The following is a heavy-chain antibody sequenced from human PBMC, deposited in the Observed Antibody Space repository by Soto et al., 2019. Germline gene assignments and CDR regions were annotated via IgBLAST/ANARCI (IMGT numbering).Heavy chain of an antibody. Sequence: QVQLVQSGAEVKKPGASVKVSCKASGYTFTSYDINWVRQATGQGLEWMGWMNPNSGNTGYAQKFQGRVTMTRNTSISTAYMELSSVRSEDTAVYYCARADYGETYEGVSWYYYYYMDVWGKGTTVTVSS. CDR3: ARADYGETYEGVSWYYYYYMDV. CDR2: MNPNSGNT. J-gene: IGHJ6*03. CDR1: GYTFTSYD. D-gene: IGHD4-17*01. V-gene: IGHV1-8*01.